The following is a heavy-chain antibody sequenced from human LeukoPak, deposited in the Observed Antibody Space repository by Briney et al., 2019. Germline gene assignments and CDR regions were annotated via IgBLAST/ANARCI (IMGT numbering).Heavy chain of an antibody. Sequence: ASVKVSCKASGYTFTSYAMHWVRQAPGQRLEWMGWINAGNGNTKYSQKFQGRVTITRDTSASTAYMELSSLRSEDTAVYYCARGGRSSSWKLDPYDAFDIWGQGTMVTVSS. V-gene: IGHV1-3*01. J-gene: IGHJ3*02. D-gene: IGHD6-13*01. CDR3: ARGGRSSSWKLDPYDAFDI. CDR1: GYTFTSYA. CDR2: INAGNGNT.